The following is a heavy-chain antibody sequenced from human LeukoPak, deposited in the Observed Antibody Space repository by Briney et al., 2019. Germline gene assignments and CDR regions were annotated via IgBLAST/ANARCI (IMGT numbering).Heavy chain of an antibody. D-gene: IGHD6-19*01. CDR3: ATAVAGTALHFDY. Sequence: SETLSLTCTVSGGSISSYYWSWIRQPAGKGLEWIGYIYYSGSTNYNPSLKSRVTISVDTSKNQFSLKLSSVTAADTAVYYCATAVAGTALHFDYWGQGTLVTVPS. V-gene: IGHV4-59*08. J-gene: IGHJ4*02. CDR1: GGSISSYY. CDR2: IYYSGST.